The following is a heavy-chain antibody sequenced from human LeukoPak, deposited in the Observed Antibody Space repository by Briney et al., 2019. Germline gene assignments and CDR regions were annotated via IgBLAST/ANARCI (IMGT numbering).Heavy chain of an antibody. CDR1: GFTFSSYW. CDR2: IKQDGSEK. Sequence: GGSLRLSCAASGFTFSSYWMSWVRQAPGKGLEWVANIKQDGSEKYYVDSVKGRFTISRDNAKNLLYLQMNSLRAEDTAVYYCARSRYCSSTSCYRFGAFDIWGQGTMVTVSS. J-gene: IGHJ3*02. CDR3: ARSRYCSSTSCYRFGAFDI. D-gene: IGHD2-2*02. V-gene: IGHV3-7*01.